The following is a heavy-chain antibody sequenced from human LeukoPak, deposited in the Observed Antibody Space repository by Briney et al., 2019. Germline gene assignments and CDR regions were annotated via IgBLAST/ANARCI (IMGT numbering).Heavy chain of an antibody. CDR1: GFTFSSYA. V-gene: IGHV3-30-3*01. D-gene: IGHD1-26*01. CDR2: ISYDGSNK. CDR3: LTVVETTIAAFDI. Sequence: PGGSLRLSCAASGFTFSSYAMHWVRQAPGKGLEWVAVISYDGSNKYYADSVKGRFTISTDNAKKTLYLQMNSLRVEDTAVYYCLTVVETTIAAFDIWGQGTMVTVSS. J-gene: IGHJ3*02.